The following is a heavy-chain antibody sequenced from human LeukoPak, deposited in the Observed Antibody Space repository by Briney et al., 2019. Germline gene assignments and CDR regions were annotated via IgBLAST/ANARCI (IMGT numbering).Heavy chain of an antibody. J-gene: IGHJ5*02. V-gene: IGHV4-59*01. Sequence: PSEALSLTCAVSGGSINNDYWNWIRQPPGQGLEWIGFIYRGETINYNPSLKGRVAISVDTSKNQFSLRLTSVTAADTAVYYCAKNANGLGDVNWFDPWGQGTLVTVSS. CDR2: IYRGETI. CDR1: GGSINNDY. CDR3: AKNANGLGDVNWFDP. D-gene: IGHD2-8*01.